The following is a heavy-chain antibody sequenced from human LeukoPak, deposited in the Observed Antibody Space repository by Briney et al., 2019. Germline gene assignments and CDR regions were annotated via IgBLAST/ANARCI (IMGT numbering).Heavy chain of an antibody. V-gene: IGHV1-69*06. Sequence: GSSVKVSCKASGGTFSSYAISWVRQAPGQGLEWMGGIIPIFGTANYAQKFQGRVTITADKSTSTAYMELSSLRSDDTAVYYCARKMVRGVIEVDYWGQGTLVTVSS. CDR3: ARKMVRGVIEVDY. J-gene: IGHJ4*02. CDR2: IIPIFGTA. CDR1: GGTFSSYA. D-gene: IGHD3-10*01.